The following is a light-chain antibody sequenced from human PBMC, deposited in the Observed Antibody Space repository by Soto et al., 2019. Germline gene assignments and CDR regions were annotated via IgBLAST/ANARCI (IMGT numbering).Light chain of an antibody. J-gene: IGKJ1*01. Sequence: AVQMTQSPSSLSASVGERVTISCRASQAIRSDLGWYQMKPGKVPKLLIYAASNLQSGVPSRFIGRGYGTDFTLTISSLQPEDFATYYCQQDYNYPRTFGQGTKVEI. CDR1: QAIRSD. CDR3: QQDYNYPRT. CDR2: AAS. V-gene: IGKV1-6*01.